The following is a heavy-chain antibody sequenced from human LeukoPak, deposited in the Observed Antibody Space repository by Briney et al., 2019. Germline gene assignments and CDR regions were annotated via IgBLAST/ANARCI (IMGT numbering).Heavy chain of an antibody. CDR1: GYTFTGYY. V-gene: IGHV1-2*02. Sequence: ASVKVSCKASGYTFTGYYMHWVRQAPGQGLEWMGWINPNSGGTNYAQKFQGRVTMTRDTSISTAYMELSRLRSDDTAVYYFARVPQLVHYYYYYMDVWGKGTTVTVSS. D-gene: IGHD6-13*01. CDR2: INPNSGGT. CDR3: ARVPQLVHYYYYYMDV. J-gene: IGHJ6*03.